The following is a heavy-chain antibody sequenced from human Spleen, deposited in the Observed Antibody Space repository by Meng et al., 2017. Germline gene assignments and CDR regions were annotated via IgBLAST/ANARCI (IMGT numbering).Heavy chain of an antibody. CDR3: ARGRDGYNLVYFDY. CDR1: GYSISSGYY. D-gene: IGHD5-24*01. V-gene: IGHV4-38-2*01. CDR2: IYHSGST. J-gene: IGHJ4*02. Sequence: SETLSLTCAVSGYSISSGYYWGWIRQPPGKGLEWIGSIYHSGSTYYNPSLKSRVTISVDTSKNQFSLKLSSVTAADTAVYYCARGRDGYNLVYFDYWVQGTLVTVSS.